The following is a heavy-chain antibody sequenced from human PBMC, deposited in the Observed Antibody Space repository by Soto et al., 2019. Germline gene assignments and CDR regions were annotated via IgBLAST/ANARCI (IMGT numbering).Heavy chain of an antibody. V-gene: IGHV1-69*13. CDR3: ARDQGITTFGVYSMYYYGMAV. CDR2: IIPIFGTA. CDR1: GGTFSSYA. D-gene: IGHD3-3*01. Sequence: AASVKVSCKASGGTFSSYAISWVRQAPGQGLEWMGGIIPIFGTANYAQKFQGRVTITADESTSTAYMELSSLRSDDTAVYYCARDQGITTFGVYSMYYYGMAVWGQGTTVTVYS. J-gene: IGHJ6*02.